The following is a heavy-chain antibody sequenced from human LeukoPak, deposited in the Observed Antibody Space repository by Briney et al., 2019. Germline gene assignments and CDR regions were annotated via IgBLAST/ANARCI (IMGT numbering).Heavy chain of an antibody. CDR1: GDPISNYY. CDR2: IYTSGST. CDR3: AREGQQLVPPFDY. V-gene: IGHV4-4*07. D-gene: IGHD6-6*01. Sequence: SETLSLTCTVSGDPISNYYWSWIRQPAGKGLEWIGRIYTSGSTNYNPSLKSRVTMSVDTSKNQFSLKLSSVTAPDTAVYYCAREGQQLVPPFDYWGQGTLVTVSS. J-gene: IGHJ4*02.